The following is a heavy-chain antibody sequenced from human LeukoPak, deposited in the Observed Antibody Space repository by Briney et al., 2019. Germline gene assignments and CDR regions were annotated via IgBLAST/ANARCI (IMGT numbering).Heavy chain of an antibody. CDR2: ISETSSHT. V-gene: IGHV3-21*06. D-gene: IGHD5-12*01. J-gene: IGHJ6*02. Sequence: TGGSLRLSCAASTFTFSGYSMNWVRQAPGKGLEWVSYISETSSHTYYADSVKGRFTISRDNAKNSLYLQMSSLRAEDTAIYYCARDRAVKARIGGMDVWGQGTTVIVSS. CDR1: TFTFSGYS. CDR3: ARDRAVKARIGGMDV.